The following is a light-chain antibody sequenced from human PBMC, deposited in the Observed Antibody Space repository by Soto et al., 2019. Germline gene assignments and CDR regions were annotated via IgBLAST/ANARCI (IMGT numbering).Light chain of an antibody. Sequence: IVMTQSPGTLSVSPGERATLSCRASQNIGNKVGWYQQKPGQAPRLLIYGASTRATGIPVRFSASGTGTDFTLTISDVQPEDFAVYYCHQRQSWPRTFGQGTKVDIK. J-gene: IGKJ1*01. CDR3: HQRQSWPRT. V-gene: IGKV3-15*01. CDR1: QNIGNK. CDR2: GAS.